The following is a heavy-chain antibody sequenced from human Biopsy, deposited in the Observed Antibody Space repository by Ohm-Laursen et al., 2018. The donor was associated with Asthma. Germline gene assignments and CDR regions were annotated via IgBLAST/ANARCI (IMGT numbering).Heavy chain of an antibody. CDR3: AKGFSSTSCYGICYYYVMDV. CDR2: ILPIFGTA. CDR1: GGSFDTYA. D-gene: IGHD2-2*01. J-gene: IGHJ6*02. V-gene: IGHV1-69*01. Sequence: SSVKVSCKASGGSFDTYAISWLRQAPGQGLEWMGGILPIFGTADYAQKFQARVTISADESTSTVYMELNSLRAEDTAVYYCAKGFSSTSCYGICYYYVMDVWGQGTTVTVSS.